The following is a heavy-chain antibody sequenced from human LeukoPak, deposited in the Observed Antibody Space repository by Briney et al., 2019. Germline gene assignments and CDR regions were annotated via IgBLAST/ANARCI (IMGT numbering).Heavy chain of an antibody. CDR1: GFTFSSYA. V-gene: IGHV3-23*01. CDR2: ISGSGGTT. D-gene: IGHD3-10*01. Sequence: GGSLRLSCAASGFTFSSYAMSWVRQAPGKGLEWVSVISGSGGTTYYANSLKGRFTISWDNAKNSLYLQMNSLRAEDTAVYYCAREMFDSGSYRNRPFDYWGQGTLVTVSS. CDR3: AREMFDSGSYRNRPFDY. J-gene: IGHJ4*02.